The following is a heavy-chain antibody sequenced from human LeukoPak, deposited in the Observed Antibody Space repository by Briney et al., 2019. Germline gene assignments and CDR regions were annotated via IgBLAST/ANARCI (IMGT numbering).Heavy chain of an antibody. J-gene: IGHJ3*02. D-gene: IGHD3-22*01. Sequence: SQTLSLTRTVSGGSISSGGYYWSWIRQHPGKGLEWIGYIYYSGSTYYNPSLKSRVTISVDTSKNQFSLKLSSVTAADTAVYYCARGWGRAYYYDSSGHDAFDIWGQGTMVTVSS. CDR1: GGSISSGGYY. CDR3: ARGWGRAYYYDSSGHDAFDI. CDR2: IYYSGST. V-gene: IGHV4-31*03.